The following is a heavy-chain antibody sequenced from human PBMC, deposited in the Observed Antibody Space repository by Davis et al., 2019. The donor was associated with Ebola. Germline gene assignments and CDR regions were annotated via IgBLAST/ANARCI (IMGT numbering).Heavy chain of an antibody. V-gene: IGHV4-59*01. CDR3: ARDRRLYSSSTGFNNWCDP. CDR1: AGSTSSYY. CDR2: IYLSGST. D-gene: IGHD6-6*01. Sequence: MPSETLSLTCPVSAGSTSSYYWSWTRHPPGKGLEWVGLIYLSGSTNYNPSLKRRVTISVDTSKNQFSLKLSSVTAADAAVYYCARDRRLYSSSTGFNNWCDPWGQGTLVTVSS. J-gene: IGHJ5*02.